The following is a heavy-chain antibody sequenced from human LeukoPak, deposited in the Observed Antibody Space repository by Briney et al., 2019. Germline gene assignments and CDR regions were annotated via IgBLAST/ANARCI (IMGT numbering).Heavy chain of an antibody. CDR2: IRYDGSNK. CDR1: GFPFSSYG. J-gene: IGHJ4*02. D-gene: IGHD3-22*01. CDR3: AKDFSVYNYDSRVLDY. Sequence: PGGSLRLSCAASGFPFSSYGIHWVRQAPGKGLEGVAFIRYDGSNKYYADSVKGRFTISRDNSKNTLYLQMNRLRAEDTAVYYCAKDFSVYNYDSRVLDYWGQGTLVTVSS. V-gene: IGHV3-30*02.